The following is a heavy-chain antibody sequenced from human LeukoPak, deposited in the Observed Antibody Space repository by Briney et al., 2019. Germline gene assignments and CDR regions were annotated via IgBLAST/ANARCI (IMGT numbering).Heavy chain of an antibody. J-gene: IGHJ6*03. Sequence: GGSLRLSCAASGFTVSSNYMSWVRQAPGKGLEWVSVIYSGGSTYYADSVKGRFTISRDNSKNTLYLQMNSLRAEDTAVYYCARTVEWLLLGYMDVWGKGTTVTVSS. V-gene: IGHV3-66*01. CDR2: IYSGGST. CDR3: ARTVEWLLLGYMDV. D-gene: IGHD3-3*01. CDR1: GFTVSSNY.